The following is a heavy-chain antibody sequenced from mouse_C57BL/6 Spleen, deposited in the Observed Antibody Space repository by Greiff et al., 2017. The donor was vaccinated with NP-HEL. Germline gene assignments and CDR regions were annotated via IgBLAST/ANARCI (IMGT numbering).Heavy chain of an antibody. D-gene: IGHD1-1*01. V-gene: IGHV2-2*01. CDR1: GFSLTSYG. Sequence: VKLMESGPGLVQPSQSLSITCTVSGFSLTSYGVHWVRQSPGKGLEWLGVIWSGGSTDYNAAFISRLSISKDNSKSQVFFKMNSLQADDTAIYYCARYYYGSSYGYFDYWGQGTTLTVSS. J-gene: IGHJ2*01. CDR2: IWSGGST. CDR3: ARYYYGSSYGYFDY.